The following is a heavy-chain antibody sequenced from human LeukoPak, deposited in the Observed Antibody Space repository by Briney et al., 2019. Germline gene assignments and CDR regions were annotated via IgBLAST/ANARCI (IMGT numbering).Heavy chain of an antibody. J-gene: IGHJ6*03. D-gene: IGHD2-2*01. CDR2: ISGSGDST. Sequence: PGGSLRLSCAASGFTFRSYAMTWVRQAPGKGLEWVSTISGSGDSTYYADSVKGRFTIARDNSKKTLYLQMNSLRAEDTAVYYCARDWKDIVVVPAATAYYYMDVWGKGTTVTVSS. CDR1: GFTFRSYA. CDR3: ARDWKDIVVVPAATAYYYMDV. V-gene: IGHV3-23*01.